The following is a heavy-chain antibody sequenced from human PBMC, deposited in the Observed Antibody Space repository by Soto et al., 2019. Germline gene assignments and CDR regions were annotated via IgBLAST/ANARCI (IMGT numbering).Heavy chain of an antibody. CDR3: AREGPAPYYYYGMDV. CDR2: ISAYNGNT. V-gene: IGHV1-18*01. J-gene: IGHJ6*02. CDR1: GYSFTTYG. Sequence: QVQLVQSGGEVKKPGASVKVSCKTSGYSFTTYGISWVRQAPGQGLEWMGWISAYNGNTNYAQTLQDRVTMTTDTSTSTAYRELRSLRSDDTAVYYCAREGPAPYYYYGMDVWGQGSTVTVSS.